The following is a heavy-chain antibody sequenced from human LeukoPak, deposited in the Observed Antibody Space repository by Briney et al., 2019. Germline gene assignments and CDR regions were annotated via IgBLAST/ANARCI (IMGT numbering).Heavy chain of an antibody. CDR2: NNPIVGST. D-gene: IGHD3-10*01. CDR1: GYTFTSYY. Sequence: ASVKVSCKASGYTFTSYYMHWVRQAPGQGLEWMGINNPIVGSTSYAQKFQGRVTMTRDTSISTAYMELSRLRSDDTAVYYCATSGSRALVRDLDYWGQGTLVTVSS. V-gene: IGHV1-46*01. CDR3: ATSGSRALVRDLDY. J-gene: IGHJ4*02.